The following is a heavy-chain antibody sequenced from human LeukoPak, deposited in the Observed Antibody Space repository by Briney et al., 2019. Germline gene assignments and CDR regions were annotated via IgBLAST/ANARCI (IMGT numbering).Heavy chain of an antibody. CDR3: ARDGAVSGYSFDY. J-gene: IGHJ4*02. CDR2: IHYSGTT. CDR1: GYSINTGYF. Sequence: SETLSLTCGVSGYSINTGYFWVWIRQPPGKGPGWIGNIHYSGTTYHNPSLNSRVAISVDTSKNQFSLNLRSVTAADTAIYYCARDGAVSGYSFDYWGQGILVTVSS. V-gene: IGHV4-38-2*02. D-gene: IGHD3-22*01.